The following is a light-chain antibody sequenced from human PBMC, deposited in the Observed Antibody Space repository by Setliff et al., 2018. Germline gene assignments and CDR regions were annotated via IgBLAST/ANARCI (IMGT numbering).Light chain of an antibody. J-gene: IGKJ5*01. V-gene: IGKV1-33*01. CDR2: DAS. CDR1: QDISNY. Sequence: DIQMTQSPSSLSASVGDRVTITCQASQDISNYLNWYQQKPGKAPKLLIYDASKLETGVPSRFSGSGSGTDFTFTISSLQPEDIATYYCQQYDNLHPRFGQGTRLEIK. CDR3: QQYDNLHPR.